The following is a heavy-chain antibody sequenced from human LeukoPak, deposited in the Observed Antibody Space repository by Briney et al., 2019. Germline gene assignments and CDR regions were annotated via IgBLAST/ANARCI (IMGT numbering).Heavy chain of an antibody. CDR1: GGTFSSYT. Sequence: ASVKVSCKASGGTFSSYTITWVRQAPGQGLEWMRRIIPILGIANYAQKFQGRVTITADKSTSTAYMELSSLRSEDTAVYYCARETLAARPDWFDPWGQGTLVTVSS. CDR3: ARETLAARPDWFDP. V-gene: IGHV1-69*04. D-gene: IGHD6-6*01. J-gene: IGHJ5*02. CDR2: IIPILGIA.